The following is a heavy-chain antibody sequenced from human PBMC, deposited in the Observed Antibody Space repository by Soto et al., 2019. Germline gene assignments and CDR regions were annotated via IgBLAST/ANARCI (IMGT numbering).Heavy chain of an antibody. V-gene: IGHV4-34*01. J-gene: IGHJ5*02. Sequence: PSETLSLTCAVYGGSFSGYYWSWIRQPPGKGLEWIGEINHSGSTNYNPSLKSRVTISVDTSKNQFSLKLSSVTAADTAVYYCARGKAMLYNWFDPWGQGTLVTVPS. CDR2: INHSGST. CDR1: GGSFSGYY. D-gene: IGHD2-2*01. CDR3: ARGKAMLYNWFDP.